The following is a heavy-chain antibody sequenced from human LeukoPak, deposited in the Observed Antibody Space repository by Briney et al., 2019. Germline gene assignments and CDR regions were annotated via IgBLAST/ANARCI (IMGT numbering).Heavy chain of an antibody. CDR3: ARSSGAYRSYDY. CDR2: IYYSGTT. D-gene: IGHD1-26*01. Sequence: SETLSLTCTVSGGSISTNYWSWIQQPPGTGLEWIGYIYYSGTTDYNPSLKSRVTISVDTSSNQFSLKVSSVTAADTTVYYCARSSGAYRSYDYWGQGTLVPVSS. CDR1: GGSISTNY. J-gene: IGHJ4*02. V-gene: IGHV4-59*01.